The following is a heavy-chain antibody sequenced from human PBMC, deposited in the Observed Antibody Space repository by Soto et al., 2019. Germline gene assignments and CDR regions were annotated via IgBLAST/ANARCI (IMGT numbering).Heavy chain of an antibody. V-gene: IGHV4-59*11. J-gene: IGHJ6*01. Sequence: SETLSLTCSVSGVSINTHHWIWIRQPPGKELEWIGHLYYSESTKTNYNPSLKSRVSISVDTSKDHFSLKLSSVTAADTAVYYCARGNYYYYYGIDVWGQGTTVTVSS. D-gene: IGHD6-13*01. CDR2: LYYSESTKT. CDR1: GVSINTHH. CDR3: ARGNYYYYYGIDV.